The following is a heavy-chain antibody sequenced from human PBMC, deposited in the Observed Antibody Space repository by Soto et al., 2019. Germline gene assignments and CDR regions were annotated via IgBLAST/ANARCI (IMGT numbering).Heavy chain of an antibody. CDR1: GYSFTGYG. V-gene: IGHV5-51*01. D-gene: IGHD4-17*01. Sequence: PGESLKVCWKGSGYSFTGYGIGWVRQMPGKGLEWMGIIYPGDSDTRYSPSFQGQVTISADKSISTAYLQWSSLKASDTAMYYCARHDPVTNYYGMDVWGQGTTVTVSS. CDR3: ARHDPVTNYYGMDV. J-gene: IGHJ6*02. CDR2: IYPGDSDT.